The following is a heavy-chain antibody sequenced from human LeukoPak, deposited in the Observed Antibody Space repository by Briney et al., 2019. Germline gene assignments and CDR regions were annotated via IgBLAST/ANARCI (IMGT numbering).Heavy chain of an antibody. CDR2: ISGSGGST. CDR1: GFTVSSYA. J-gene: IGHJ6*02. V-gene: IGHV3-23*01. D-gene: IGHD2-2*02. CDR3: AKVTRDIVVVPAAIHRSQYYYYGMDV. Sequence: GGSLRLSCAASGFTVSSYAMSWVRQAPGKGLELVSAISGSGGSTYYADSVKGRFTISRDNSKNTLYLQMNSLRAEDTAVYYCAKVTRDIVVVPAAIHRSQYYYYGMDVWGQGTTVTVSS.